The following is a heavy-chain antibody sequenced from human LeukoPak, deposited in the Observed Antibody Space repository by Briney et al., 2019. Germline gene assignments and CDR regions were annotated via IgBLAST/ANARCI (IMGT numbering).Heavy chain of an antibody. CDR1: GFTLSSYG. V-gene: IGHV3-33*01. Sequence: PGGSLRLSCAASGFTLSSYGMHWVRQAPGKGLEWVAVIWYDGSNKYYADSVKGRFTISRDNSKNTLYLQMNSLRAEDTAVYYCARGRTAGTVDFDYWGQGTLVTVSS. CDR2: IWYDGSNK. CDR3: ARGRTAGTVDFDY. J-gene: IGHJ4*02. D-gene: IGHD6-13*01.